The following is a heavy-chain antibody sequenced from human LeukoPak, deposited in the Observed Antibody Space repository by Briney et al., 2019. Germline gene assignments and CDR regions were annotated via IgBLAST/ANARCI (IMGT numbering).Heavy chain of an antibody. V-gene: IGHV4-39*07. CDR2: IFYGGST. CDR1: GGSISSSSYC. Sequence: TSETLSLTCTVSGGSISSSSYCWGWIRQPPGKGLEWIGSIFYGGSTYYNPALKSRVTISIDTSKNQFSLNLSSVTAADTAVYYCARGRFGGSGSYYKRGPRIRFDPWGQGTLVTVSS. D-gene: IGHD3-10*01. J-gene: IGHJ5*02. CDR3: ARGRFGGSGSYYKRGPRIRFDP.